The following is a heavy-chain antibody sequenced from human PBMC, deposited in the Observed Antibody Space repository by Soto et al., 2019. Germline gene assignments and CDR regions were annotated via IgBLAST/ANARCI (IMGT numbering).Heavy chain of an antibody. Sequence: LSLTCTVSGGSISSGGYYWSWIRQHPGKGLEWIGYIYYSGSTYYNPSLKSRVTTSVDTSKNQFSLKLSSVTAADTAVYYCARTLAVSGYYSYWFDPWGQGTLVTVSS. CDR2: IYYSGST. CDR3: ARTLAVSGYYSYWFDP. J-gene: IGHJ5*02. V-gene: IGHV4-31*03. D-gene: IGHD3-22*01. CDR1: GGSISSGGYY.